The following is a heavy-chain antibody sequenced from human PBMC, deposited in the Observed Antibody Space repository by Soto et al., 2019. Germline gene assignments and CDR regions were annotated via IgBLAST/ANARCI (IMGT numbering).Heavy chain of an antibody. CDR2: IYYSGST. Sequence: PSETLSLTGTVSVGSISSYYWSWMRQRPGKGLEWIGYIYYSGSTNYNPSLKSRVTISVDTSKNQFSLKLSSVTAADTAVYYCARAPSYYYDSSGYYSWFDPWGQGTLVTVS. CDR3: ARAPSYYYDSSGYYSWFDP. D-gene: IGHD3-22*01. J-gene: IGHJ5*02. V-gene: IGHV4-59*01. CDR1: VGSISSYY.